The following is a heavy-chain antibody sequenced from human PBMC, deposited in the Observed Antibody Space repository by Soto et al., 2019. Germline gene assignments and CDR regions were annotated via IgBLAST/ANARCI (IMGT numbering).Heavy chain of an antibody. CDR1: GFTFSSYA. Sequence: PGGSLRLSXAASGFTFSSYAMSWVRQAPGKGLEWVSAISGSGGSTYYADSVKGRFTISRDNSKNTLYLQMNSLRAEDTAVYYCAKDWGSSSRPFDYWGQGTLVTVSS. CDR2: ISGSGGST. CDR3: AKDWGSSSRPFDY. D-gene: IGHD3-16*01. J-gene: IGHJ4*02. V-gene: IGHV3-23*01.